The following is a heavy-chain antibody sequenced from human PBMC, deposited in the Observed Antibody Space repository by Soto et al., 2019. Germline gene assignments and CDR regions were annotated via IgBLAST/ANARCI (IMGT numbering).Heavy chain of an antibody. CDR1: GYPLTSYG. CDR3: ARDLSGGSYVSFDY. Sequence: XSVKVDCKASGYPLTSYGIIWVRQSPGQGLEWMGWISAYNGNTNYAQKLQGRVTMTTDTSTSTAYMELRSLRSDDTAVYYCARDLSGGSYVSFDYWGQRTLVTVSS. J-gene: IGHJ4*02. CDR2: ISAYNGNT. V-gene: IGHV1-18*04. D-gene: IGHD1-26*01.